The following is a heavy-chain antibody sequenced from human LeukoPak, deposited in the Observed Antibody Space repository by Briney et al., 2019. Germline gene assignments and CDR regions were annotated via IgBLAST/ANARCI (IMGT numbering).Heavy chain of an antibody. CDR1: GFTFRSYA. Sequence: PGGSLRLSCAASGFTFRSYAMSWVRQAPGKGLEWVSGITENGDNTYYADSVKGRFTISRDNSKNTLYLQMNSLRAEDTAVYYCAKRDSSGSYEGDYWGQGTLVTVSS. V-gene: IGHV3-23*01. CDR2: ITENGDNT. CDR3: AKRDSSGSYEGDY. D-gene: IGHD1-26*01. J-gene: IGHJ4*02.